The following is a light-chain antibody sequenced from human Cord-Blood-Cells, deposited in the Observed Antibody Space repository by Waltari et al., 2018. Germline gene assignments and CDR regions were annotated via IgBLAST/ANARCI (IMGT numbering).Light chain of an antibody. J-gene: IGKJ1*01. CDR1: QSVSSSY. CDR3: QQYGSSPWT. V-gene: IGKV3-20*01. CDR2: GAS. Sequence: EIVSTQSPGTLSLSPGESATLSCRASQSVSSSYLAWYQQKPGQAPRLLIYGASSRATSIPDRFSGSGSGTDFTLTISRLEPEDFAVYYCQQYGSSPWTFGQGTKVEIK.